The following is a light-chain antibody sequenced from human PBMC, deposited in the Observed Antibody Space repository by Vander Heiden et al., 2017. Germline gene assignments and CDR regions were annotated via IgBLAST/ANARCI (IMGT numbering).Light chain of an antibody. V-gene: IGLV1-40*01. Sequence: QSVLTQPPLVSGAQGQRITISCTVSISNVRANHEFHWHQQLPGTAPKLLIYGTNVRPSGVPDRFSGSKSGTSASLAITGLQAEDEADYHCQSYDSSLSAVVFGEGTKLTVL. J-gene: IGLJ2*01. CDR3: QSYDSSLSAVV. CDR2: GTN. CDR1: ISNVRANHE.